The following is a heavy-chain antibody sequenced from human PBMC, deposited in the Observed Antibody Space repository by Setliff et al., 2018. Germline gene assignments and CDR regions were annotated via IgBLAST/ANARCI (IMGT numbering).Heavy chain of an antibody. D-gene: IGHD2-15*01. J-gene: IGHJ3*02. CDR3: ATPRSGIIDAFDI. Sequence: ASVKVSCKASGYTFTNYGISWVRQAPGQGLEWMGCFSADDGNTNYAQKLQGRVTMTEDTSTDTAYMELSSLRSEDTAVYYCATPRSGIIDAFDIWGQGTMVTVSS. V-gene: IGHV1-18*01. CDR2: FSADDGNT. CDR1: GYTFTNYG.